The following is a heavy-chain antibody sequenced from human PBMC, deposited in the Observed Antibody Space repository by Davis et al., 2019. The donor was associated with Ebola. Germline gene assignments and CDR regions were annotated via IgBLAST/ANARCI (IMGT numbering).Heavy chain of an antibody. V-gene: IGHV3-21*04. CDR3: ARYFRFGSGYYGMDV. D-gene: IGHD3-3*01. Sequence: GGSLRLSCAASGFTFSTYSMNWVRQAPGKGLEWVSSISTSSSYISYADSVKGRFTISRDNAKKSLYLQMNSLRAEDTAVYYCARYFRFGSGYYGMDVWGQGTTVTVSS. CDR2: ISTSSSYI. CDR1: GFTFSTYS. J-gene: IGHJ6*01.